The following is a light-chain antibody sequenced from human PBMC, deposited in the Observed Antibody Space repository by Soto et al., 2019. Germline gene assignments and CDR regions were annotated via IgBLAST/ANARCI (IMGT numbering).Light chain of an antibody. J-gene: IGLJ2*01. CDR1: SSNIGAGYD. CDR3: QSYDSSLSGYVV. Sequence: QAVVTQPPSVSGAPGQRVTISCTGSSSNIGAGYDVHWYQQLPGTAPKLLIYGNSNRPSGVPDRFSGSKSGTSASLGITGLQAEDEADYYCQSYDSSLSGYVVFGGGTKLTVL. CDR2: GNS. V-gene: IGLV1-40*01.